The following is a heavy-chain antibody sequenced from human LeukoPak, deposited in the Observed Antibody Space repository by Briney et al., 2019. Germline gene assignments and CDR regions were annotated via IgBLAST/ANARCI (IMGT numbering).Heavy chain of an antibody. Sequence: SETLSLTCTVSGGSISSYYWSWIRQPPGKGLEWIGYIYYSGSTNYNPSLKSRVTISVDTSKNQFSLELSSVTAADTAVYYCAGGKVTMIVDWGQGTLVTVSS. D-gene: IGHD3-22*01. CDR3: AGGKVTMIVD. J-gene: IGHJ4*02. V-gene: IGHV4-59*08. CDR1: GGSISSYY. CDR2: IYYSGST.